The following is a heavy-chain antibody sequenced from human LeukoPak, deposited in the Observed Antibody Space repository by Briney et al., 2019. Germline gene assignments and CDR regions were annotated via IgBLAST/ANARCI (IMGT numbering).Heavy chain of an antibody. CDR3: ARKREGPATGIDY. V-gene: IGHV4-39*07. D-gene: IGHD2-15*01. CDR1: GVSIISTNSY. CDR2: IYSSGRT. J-gene: IGHJ4*02. Sequence: PSETLSLTCTVSGVSIISTNSYWGWIRQSPRTGLEWIGNIYSSGRTYYNPSLKSRVTISIAMSENQFSLKLPSVTAADTAVYCCARKREGPATGIDYWGQGTLVTVSS.